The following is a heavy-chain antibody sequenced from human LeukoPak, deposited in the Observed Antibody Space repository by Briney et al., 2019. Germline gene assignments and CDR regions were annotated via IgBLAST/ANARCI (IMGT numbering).Heavy chain of an antibody. CDR1: GGSISSGGYS. D-gene: IGHD6-19*01. CDR2: IYHSGST. Sequence: PSETLSLTCAVSGGSISSGGYSWSWIRQPPGKGLEWIGYIYHSGSTYYNPSLKSRVTISVDRSKNQFSLKLSSVTAADTAVYYCARHSQTYSSGWYGYWGQGTLVTVSS. CDR3: ARHSQTYSSGWYGY. V-gene: IGHV4-30-2*01. J-gene: IGHJ4*02.